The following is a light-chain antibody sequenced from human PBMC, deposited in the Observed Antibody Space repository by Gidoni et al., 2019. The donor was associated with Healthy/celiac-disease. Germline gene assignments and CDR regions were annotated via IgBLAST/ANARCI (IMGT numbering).Light chain of an antibody. J-gene: IGKJ2*01. V-gene: IGKV2-28*01. CDR3: MQALQTPPNT. Sequence: DIVLTQSPLSLPVTPGEQASISCRSSQSLLHSNGYNYLDWYLQKPGQSPQLLIYLGSNRASGVPDRVSGSGSGTDFTLKISRVEAEDVGVYYCMQALQTPPNTFGHGTKLEIK. CDR1: QSLLHSNGYNY. CDR2: LGS.